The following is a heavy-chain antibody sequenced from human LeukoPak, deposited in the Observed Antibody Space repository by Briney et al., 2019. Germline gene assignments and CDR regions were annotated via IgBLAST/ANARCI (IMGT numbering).Heavy chain of an antibody. D-gene: IGHD5-24*01. CDR3: ARESIGDVYNFIDY. CDR2: LYHSGST. CDR1: GGSISSSSYY. Sequence: PSETLSLTCTVSGGSISSSSYYWGWIRQPPGKGLEWIGSLYHSGSTYYNPSLKSRVTISVDTSNNQFSLKLSSVTAADTAVYYCARESIGDVYNFIDYWGQGTLVTVSS. J-gene: IGHJ4*02. V-gene: IGHV4-39*07.